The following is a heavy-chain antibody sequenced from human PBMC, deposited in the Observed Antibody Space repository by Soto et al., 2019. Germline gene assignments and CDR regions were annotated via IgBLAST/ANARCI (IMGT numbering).Heavy chain of an antibody. CDR1: GYKVTSYA. J-gene: IGHJ4*02. CDR2: MNANSGNT. CDR3: ASFISSGVDY. V-gene: IGHV1-8*02. D-gene: IGHD6-19*01. Sequence: KIPCQASGYKVTSYAMVWVRQATGQRLEWMGWMNANSGNTGYAQKFQGRVTMTRNTSISTAYMELSSLRSEDTAVYYCASFISSGVDYWGQGTLVTVSS.